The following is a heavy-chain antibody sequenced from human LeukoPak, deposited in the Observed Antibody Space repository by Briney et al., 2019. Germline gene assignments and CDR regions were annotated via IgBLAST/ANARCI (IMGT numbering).Heavy chain of an antibody. CDR1: GGTFSSYA. Sequence: SVKVSCKASGGTFSSYAISWVRQAPGQGLEWMGGIIPIFGTANYAQKFQGRVTITADESTSTAYMELSSLRPEDTALYYCAKDRGYSAYGLFDYWGQGTLVTVSS. D-gene: IGHD5-12*01. CDR3: AKDRGYSAYGLFDY. J-gene: IGHJ4*02. CDR2: IIPIFGTA. V-gene: IGHV1-69*01.